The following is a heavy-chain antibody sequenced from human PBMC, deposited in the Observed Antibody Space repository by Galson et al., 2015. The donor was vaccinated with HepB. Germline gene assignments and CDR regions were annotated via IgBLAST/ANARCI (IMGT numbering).Heavy chain of an antibody. CDR2: ISSSSSTI. Sequence: SLRLSCAASGFTSSSYSMNWVRQAPGKGLEWVSYISSSSSTIYYADSVKGRFTISRDNAKNSLYLQVNSLRDEDTAVYYCARVRRFGCSSTSCYIMDVWGQGTTVTVSS. D-gene: IGHD2-2*02. CDR3: ARVRRFGCSSTSCYIMDV. V-gene: IGHV3-48*02. CDR1: GFTSSSYS. J-gene: IGHJ6*02.